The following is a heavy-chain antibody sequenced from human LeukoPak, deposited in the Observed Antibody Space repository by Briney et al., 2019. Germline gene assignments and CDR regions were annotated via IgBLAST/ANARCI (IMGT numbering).Heavy chain of an antibody. CDR2: INHSGST. J-gene: IGHJ5*02. CDR3: ARPPFDP. CDR1: RGSFSGYY. Sequence: SETLSLTCAVYRGSFSGYYWSWIRQPPGKGLEWIGEINHSGSTDYNPSLKSRVTISVDTSKNQFSLKLSSVTAADTAVYYCARPPFDPWGQGNLVTVSS. V-gene: IGHV4-34*01.